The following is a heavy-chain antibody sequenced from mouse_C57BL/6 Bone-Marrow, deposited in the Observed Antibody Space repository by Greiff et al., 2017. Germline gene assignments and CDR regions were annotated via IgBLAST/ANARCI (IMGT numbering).Heavy chain of an antibody. Sequence: QVQLQQPGAELVKPGASVKLSCKASGYTFTSYWMQWVKQRPGQGLEWIGMIDPSDSYTNYNQKFKGKATLTVDKSSSTAYMQLSSLTSEDSAVYYCGRVVYGNYEFAYWGQGTLVTVSA. CDR3: GRVVYGNYEFAY. D-gene: IGHD2-1*01. CDR2: IDPSDSYT. J-gene: IGHJ3*01. V-gene: IGHV1-50*01. CDR1: GYTFTSYW.